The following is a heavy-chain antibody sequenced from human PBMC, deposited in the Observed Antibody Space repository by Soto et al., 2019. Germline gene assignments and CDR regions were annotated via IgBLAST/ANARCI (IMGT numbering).Heavy chain of an antibody. Sequence: ESLKISCKGSGYSFTSYWISWVRQMPGKGLEWMGRIDPSDSYTNYSPSFQGHVTISADKSISTAYLQWSSLKASDTAMYYCARGSDTAMVTRYYYYGMDVWGQGTTVTVSS. CDR2: IDPSDSYT. CDR1: GYSFTSYW. J-gene: IGHJ6*02. CDR3: ARGSDTAMVTRYYYYGMDV. D-gene: IGHD5-18*01. V-gene: IGHV5-10-1*01.